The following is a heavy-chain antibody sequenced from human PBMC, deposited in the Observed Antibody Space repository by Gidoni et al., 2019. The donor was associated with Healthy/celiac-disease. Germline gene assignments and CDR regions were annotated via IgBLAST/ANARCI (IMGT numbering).Heavy chain of an antibody. CDR3: ARHRGGGGSTWRWFDP. Sequence: EVQLVQSGAEVKKPGESLRISCKGSGYSFTSYWISWVRQMPGKGLEWMGRIDPSDSYTNYSPSFQGHVTISADKSISTAYPQWSSLKASDTAMYYCARHRGGGGSTWRWFDPWGQGTLVTVSS. J-gene: IGHJ5*02. V-gene: IGHV5-10-1*03. D-gene: IGHD2-15*01. CDR2: IDPSDSYT. CDR1: GYSFTSYW.